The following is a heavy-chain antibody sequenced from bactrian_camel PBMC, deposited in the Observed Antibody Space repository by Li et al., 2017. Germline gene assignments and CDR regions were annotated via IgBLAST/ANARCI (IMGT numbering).Heavy chain of an antibody. J-gene: IGHJ4*01. Sequence: QVQLVESGGGQVPSGESLRLSCEVSGWPYSAYLMAWLRQVPGKEREVVAAIYRGGENTYYAGFVKGRFTVSKDNSENTVYLQMNNLQVEDSAVYYCAATPVGTVTGTSCRGPIGMYFGQGTQVTVS. D-gene: IGHD6*01. V-gene: IGHV3S1*01. CDR1: GWPYSAYL. CDR2: IYRGGENT.